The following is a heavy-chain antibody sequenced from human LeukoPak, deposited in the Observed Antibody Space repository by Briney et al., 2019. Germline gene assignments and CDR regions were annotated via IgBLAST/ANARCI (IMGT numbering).Heavy chain of an antibody. CDR3: ARGAAGTIPDYYYFGMDI. J-gene: IGHJ6*02. D-gene: IGHD1-7*01. Sequence: GESLKISCKGSGHRFTDYWIGWVRQMPGKGLEWMGIIYPGDSDTRYSPSFQGQVTISVDKSINTAHLQWGSLKASDTAMYYCARGAAGTIPDYYYFGMDIWGQGTTVTASS. CDR2: IYPGDSDT. V-gene: IGHV5-51*01. CDR1: GHRFTDYW.